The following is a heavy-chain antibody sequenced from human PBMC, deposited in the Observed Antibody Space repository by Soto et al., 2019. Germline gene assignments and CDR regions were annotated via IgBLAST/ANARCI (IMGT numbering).Heavy chain of an antibody. Sequence: QVQLVESGGGVVQPGRSLRLSCAASGFTFSSYGMHWVRRAPGKGLEWGAVISYDGSNKYYADSVKGRFTISRDNSKNTLYLQMNSLRAEDTAVYYCAKGLDYGDYANWFDPWGQGTLVTVSS. J-gene: IGHJ5*02. CDR1: GFTFSSYG. V-gene: IGHV3-30*18. CDR3: AKGLDYGDYANWFDP. D-gene: IGHD4-17*01. CDR2: ISYDGSNK.